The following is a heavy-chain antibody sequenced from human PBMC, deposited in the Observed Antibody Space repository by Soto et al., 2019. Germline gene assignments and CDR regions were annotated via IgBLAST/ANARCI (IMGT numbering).Heavy chain of an antibody. J-gene: IGHJ4*02. V-gene: IGHV1-69*01. Sequence: QVQLVQSGAEVKKPGSSVKVSCKASGGTFSSYAISWVRQAPGQGLEWMGGIIPIFGTANYAQKFQGRVTITANEPTSTAYMELSSLRSEDTAVYYCARDLGVAYYESSGYYFGYWGQGTLVTVSS. CDR1: GGTFSSYA. CDR3: ARDLGVAYYESSGYYFGY. CDR2: IIPIFGTA. D-gene: IGHD3-22*01.